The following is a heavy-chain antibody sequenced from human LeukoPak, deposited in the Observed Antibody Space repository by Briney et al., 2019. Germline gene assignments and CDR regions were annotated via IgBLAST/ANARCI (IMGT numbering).Heavy chain of an antibody. CDR1: GYTFTSYG. V-gene: IGHV1-18*01. D-gene: IGHD3-10*01. CDR2: ISAYNGNT. J-gene: IGHJ4*02. Sequence: ASVKVSCKASGYTFTSYGISWVRQAPGQGLEWTGWISAYNGNTNYAQKLQGRVTVTTDTSTSTAYMELRSLRSDDTAVYYCARTQDTMVRGNLHFDYWGQGTLVTVSS. CDR3: ARTQDTMVRGNLHFDY.